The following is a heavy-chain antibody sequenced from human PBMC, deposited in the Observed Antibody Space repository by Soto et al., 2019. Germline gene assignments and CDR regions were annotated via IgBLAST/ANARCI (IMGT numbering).Heavy chain of an antibody. V-gene: IGHV3-9*01. J-gene: IGHJ3*02. Sequence: EVQLVESGGGLVQPGRSLRLSCAASGFTFDDYAMHWVRQAPGKGLEWVSGISWNSGSIGYADSVKGRFTISRDNAKNSLYLQMNSLRAEDTALYYCAKVPGYSNSWYAFDIWGQGTMVTVSS. CDR3: AKVPGYSNSWYAFDI. CDR1: GFTFDDYA. D-gene: IGHD6-13*01. CDR2: ISWNSGSI.